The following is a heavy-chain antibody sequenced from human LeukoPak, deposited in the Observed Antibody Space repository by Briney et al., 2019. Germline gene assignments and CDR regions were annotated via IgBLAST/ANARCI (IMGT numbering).Heavy chain of an antibody. CDR3: ARDRGAAAGN. Sequence: PGGSLRLSCAASGFNVSNNYMSWVRQAPGKGLEWVSVIYRGGSTYYADSVKGRFTMSRDNSKNTVYLQMDSLRAEDTAVYYYARDRGAAAGNWGQGTLVTVSS. V-gene: IGHV3-53*01. CDR1: GFNVSNNY. CDR2: IYRGGST. J-gene: IGHJ4*02. D-gene: IGHD6-13*01.